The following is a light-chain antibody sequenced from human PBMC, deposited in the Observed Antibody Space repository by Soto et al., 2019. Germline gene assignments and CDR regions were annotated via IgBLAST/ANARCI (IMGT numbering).Light chain of an antibody. CDR1: QSVSSSY. CDR3: QHYAMLPPFI. V-gene: IGKV3-20*01. CDR2: DAS. Sequence: EIVLTQSPGTLSLSPGERATLSCRASQSVSSSYLGWYQQKPGQAPRLLIYDASSRATGVPDRFSGGGSGTDFTLTISRLEAEDIAVYYCQHYAMLPPFILGPWTKVDIK. J-gene: IGKJ3*01.